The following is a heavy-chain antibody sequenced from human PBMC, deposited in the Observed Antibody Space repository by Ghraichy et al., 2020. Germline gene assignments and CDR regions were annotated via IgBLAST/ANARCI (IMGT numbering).Heavy chain of an antibody. CDR1: GGSFSGYY. V-gene: IGHV4-34*01. CDR3: AKAYCSGGSCYHDY. CDR2: INHSGST. J-gene: IGHJ4*02. D-gene: IGHD2-15*01. Sequence: SETLSLTCAVYGGSFSGYYWSWIRQPPGKGLEWIGEINHSGSTNYNPSLKSRVTISVDTSKNKFSLKLSSVTAADTAVYYCAKAYCSGGSCYHDYWGQGTLVTVSS.